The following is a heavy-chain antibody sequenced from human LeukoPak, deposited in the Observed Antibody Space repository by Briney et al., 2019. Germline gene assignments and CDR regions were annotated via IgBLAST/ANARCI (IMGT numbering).Heavy chain of an antibody. CDR2: ISYDGSDK. CDR3: ARDPNGDYVGAFDI. CDR1: GFTISTYG. J-gene: IGHJ3*02. Sequence: GGSLRLSCAASGFTISTYGMHWVRQAPGKGLEWVALISYDGSDKYYADSVKGRFTISRDNSKNTLYLQMNSLRAEDTAVYYCARDPNGDYVGAFDILGQGTMVTVSS. V-gene: IGHV3-30*03. D-gene: IGHD4-17*01.